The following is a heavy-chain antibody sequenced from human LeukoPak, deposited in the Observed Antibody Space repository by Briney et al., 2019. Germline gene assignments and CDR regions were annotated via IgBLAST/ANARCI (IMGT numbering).Heavy chain of an antibody. CDR2: IIPIFGTA. J-gene: IGHJ4*02. CDR1: GGTFISYA. D-gene: IGHD4-17*01. CDR3: ARVSPYGDYSYYFDY. Sequence: GASVKVSCKASGGTFISYAISWVRQAPGQGLEWMGGIIPIFGTANYAQKFQGRVTITADESTSTAYMELSSLRSEDTAVYYCARVSPYGDYSYYFDYWGQGTLVTVSS. V-gene: IGHV1-69*13.